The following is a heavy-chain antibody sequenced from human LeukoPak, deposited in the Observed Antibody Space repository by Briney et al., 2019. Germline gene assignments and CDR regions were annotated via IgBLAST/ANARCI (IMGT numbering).Heavy chain of an antibody. CDR1: GFTFSSYS. CDR3: ATLTGYYNVAVDY. CDR2: ISSSSSYI. V-gene: IGHV3-21*01. J-gene: IGHJ4*02. D-gene: IGHD3-9*01. Sequence: GGSRRLSCAASGFTFSSYSMNWVRQAPGKGLEWVSSISSSSSYIYYADSVKGRFTISRDNAKNSLYLQMNSLRAEDTAVYYCATLTGYYNVAVDYWGQGTLVTVSS.